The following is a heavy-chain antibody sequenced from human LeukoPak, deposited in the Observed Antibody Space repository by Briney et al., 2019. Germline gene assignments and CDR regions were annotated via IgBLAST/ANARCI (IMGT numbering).Heavy chain of an antibody. CDR2: IKQDGSEK. CDR3: ARVAKTPQFFDY. J-gene: IGHJ4*02. V-gene: IGHV3-7*01. CDR1: GYTFTSYG. D-gene: IGHD5-24*01. Sequence: GASVKVSCKASGYTFTSYGISWVRQAPGKGLEWVANIKQDGSEKYYVDSVKGRFTISRDNAKNSLYLQMNSLRAEDTAVYYCARVAKTPQFFDYWGQGTLVTVSS.